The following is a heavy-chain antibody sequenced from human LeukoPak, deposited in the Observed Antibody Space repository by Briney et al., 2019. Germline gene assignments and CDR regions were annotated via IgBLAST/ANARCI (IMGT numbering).Heavy chain of an antibody. D-gene: IGHD1-26*01. V-gene: IGHV3-48*02. J-gene: IGHJ2*01. CDR3: ARDIGPHWYFDL. CDR2: MSDSSGSTI. CDR1: GFTFSSYW. Sequence: GGSLRLSCAASGFTFSSYWMQWVRQAPGKGLEWVSFMSDSSGSTIYYADSVKGRFTISRDNAKNSLYLQMNSLRDDDTAVYYCARDIGPHWYFDLWGRGTLVTVSS.